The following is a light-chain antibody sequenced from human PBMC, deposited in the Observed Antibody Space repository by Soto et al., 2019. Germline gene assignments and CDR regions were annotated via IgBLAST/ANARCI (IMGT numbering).Light chain of an antibody. CDR3: QQYNNWPPA. J-gene: IGKJ1*01. Sequence: EIVMTQSPATLSVSPGERATLSCRASQSVSSNLAWYQQKPGHAPRLLIYGASTRATGIPARFSGSGSGTEFTLTISSLQSEDFAVYYCQQYNNWPPAFGQGTKVDI. V-gene: IGKV3-15*01. CDR2: GAS. CDR1: QSVSSN.